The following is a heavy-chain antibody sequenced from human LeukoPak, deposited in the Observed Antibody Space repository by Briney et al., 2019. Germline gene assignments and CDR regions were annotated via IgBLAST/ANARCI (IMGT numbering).Heavy chain of an antibody. CDR2: IVGSGGST. CDR1: GFTFSSYA. V-gene: IGHV3-23*01. J-gene: IGHJ5*02. CDR3: ARAPGRSYGLYWVDP. D-gene: IGHD3-10*01. Sequence: GGSLRLSCAASGFTFSSYAMSWVRQAPGRGLEWVSSIVGSGGSTYYADSVKGRFTISRDNSKNTLYLQMNSLRAEDTAVYYCARAPGRSYGLYWVDPWGQGTLVTVSS.